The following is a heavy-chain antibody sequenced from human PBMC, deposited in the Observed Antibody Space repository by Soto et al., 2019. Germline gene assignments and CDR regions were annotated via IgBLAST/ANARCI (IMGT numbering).Heavy chain of an antibody. CDR3: ARHWQWLALDY. D-gene: IGHD6-19*01. J-gene: IGHJ4*02. CDR2: IYYSGST. CDR1: GGSISSYY. Sequence: PSETLSLTCTVSGGSISSYYWSWIRQPPGKGLEWIGYIYYSGSTNYNPSLESRVTISVDTSKNQFSLKLSSVTAADTAVYYCARHWQWLALDYWGQGTLVTVSS. V-gene: IGHV4-59*08.